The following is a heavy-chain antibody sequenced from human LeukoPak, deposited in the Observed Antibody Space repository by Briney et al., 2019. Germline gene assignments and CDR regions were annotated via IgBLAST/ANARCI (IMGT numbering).Heavy chain of an antibody. Sequence: PSETLSLTCTISGDSINSASHSWSWIRQPAGKGLEWIGRIYTSGSTNYNPSLKSRVTISVDTSKNQFSLKLSSVTAADTAVYYCAREGQGAFDIWGQGTMVTVSS. CDR3: AREGQGAFDI. V-gene: IGHV4-61*02. CDR2: IYTSGST. J-gene: IGHJ3*02. CDR1: GDSINSASHS.